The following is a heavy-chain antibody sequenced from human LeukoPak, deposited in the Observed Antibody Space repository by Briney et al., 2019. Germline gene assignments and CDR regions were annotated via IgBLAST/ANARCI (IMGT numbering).Heavy chain of an antibody. V-gene: IGHV4-39*01. D-gene: IGHD3-16*01. Sequence: PSETLSLTCTVSGGSVSSSSYYWGWVRQPPGKGLEWIGLMSHSGTSAYNPYLEGRLTISVDTSKNQFSLRLTSVTAADTAVYCLRLHGAYWGRGTLVTVSS. CDR2: MSHSGTS. CDR3: RLHGAY. J-gene: IGHJ4*02. CDR1: GGSVSSSSYY.